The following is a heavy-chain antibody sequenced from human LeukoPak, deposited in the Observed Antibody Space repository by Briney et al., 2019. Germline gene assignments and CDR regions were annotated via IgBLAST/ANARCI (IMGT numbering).Heavy chain of an antibody. CDR2: IPASGPKT. J-gene: IGHJ4*02. Sequence: PGGSLRLSCAASGFTFSSSAMGWVRRAPQKGLEWVSAIPASGPKTYYTGSVRGRFTISRDNSKNTVYLQMQSLRAEDTAVYYCVKEASETFGIYTADYWGQGTLVTVSS. D-gene: IGHD3-16*01. CDR3: VKEASETFGIYTADY. V-gene: IGHV3-23*01. CDR1: GFTFSSSA.